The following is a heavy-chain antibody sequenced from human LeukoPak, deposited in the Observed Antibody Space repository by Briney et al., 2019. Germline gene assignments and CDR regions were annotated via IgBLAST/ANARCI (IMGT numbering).Heavy chain of an antibody. J-gene: IGHJ3*02. CDR2: IYYSGST. CDR3: ARLTTVAPGIAATGTDYAFDI. Sequence: SETRSLTCTVSGGSISSYYWSWIRQPPGKGLESLGNIYYSGSTNYNPSLKSRVTISVDTSKNQFSLKLSSVTAADTAVYYCARLTTVAPGIAATGTDYAFDIWGQGTKVTVSS. V-gene: IGHV4-59*01. CDR1: GGSISSYY. D-gene: IGHD6-13*01.